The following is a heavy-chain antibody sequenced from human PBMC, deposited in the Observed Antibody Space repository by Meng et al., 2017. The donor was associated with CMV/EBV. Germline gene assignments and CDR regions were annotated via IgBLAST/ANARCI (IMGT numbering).Heavy chain of an antibody. V-gene: IGHV3-11*01. J-gene: IGHJ4*02. CDR3: ARTPHDFWSGYYFDY. D-gene: IGHD3-3*01. Sequence: GESLKISCAASGFTFSDYYMSWIRQAPGKGLEWVSYISSSGSTIYYADSVKGRFPISRDNAKNSLYLQMNSLRAEDTAVYYCARTPHDFWSGYYFDYWGQGTLVTVSS. CDR2: ISSSGSTI. CDR1: GFTFSDYY.